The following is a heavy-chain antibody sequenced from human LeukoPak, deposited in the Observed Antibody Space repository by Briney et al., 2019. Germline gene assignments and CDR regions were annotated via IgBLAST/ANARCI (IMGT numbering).Heavy chain of an antibody. D-gene: IGHD5-12*01. CDR2: INPNSGGT. CDR3: ARMGGYEVGFDY. J-gene: IGHJ4*02. Sequence: ASVKVSCKTSGYTFTGYYMHWVRQAPGQGLEWMGWINPNSGGTNYAQKFQGRVTMTRDTSISTAYMELSRLRSDDTAVYYCARMGGYEVGFDYWGQGTLVTVSS. CDR1: GYTFTGYY. V-gene: IGHV1-2*02.